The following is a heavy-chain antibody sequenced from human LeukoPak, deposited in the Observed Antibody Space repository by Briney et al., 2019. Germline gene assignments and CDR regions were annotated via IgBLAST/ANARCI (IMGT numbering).Heavy chain of an antibody. V-gene: IGHV3-53*01. D-gene: IGHD3-3*01. CDR3: ARVSGGYYGYFDY. J-gene: IGHJ4*02. CDR2: IYSGGST. CDR1: GFTVSSNY. Sequence: GGSLRLSCAASGFTVSSNYMSWVRQAPGKGLEWVSVIYSGGSTYYADSVKGRFTISRGNSKNTLYLQMNSLRAEDTAVYYCARVSGGYYGYFDYWGQGTLVTVSS.